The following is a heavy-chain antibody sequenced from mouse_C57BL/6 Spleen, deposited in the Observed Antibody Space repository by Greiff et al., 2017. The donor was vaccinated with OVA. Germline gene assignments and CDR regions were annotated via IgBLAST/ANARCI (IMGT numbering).Heavy chain of an antibody. D-gene: IGHD3-2*02. Sequence: VQLQQSGAELVRPGSSVKLSCKASGYTFTSYWMDWVKQRPGQGLEWIGNIYPSDSETHYNQKFKDKATLTVDKSSSTAYMQLSSLTSEDSAVYYCARTSSGHTTDYWGQGTTLTVSS. CDR3: ARTSSGHTTDY. V-gene: IGHV1-61*01. CDR2: IYPSDSET. J-gene: IGHJ2*01. CDR1: GYTFTSYW.